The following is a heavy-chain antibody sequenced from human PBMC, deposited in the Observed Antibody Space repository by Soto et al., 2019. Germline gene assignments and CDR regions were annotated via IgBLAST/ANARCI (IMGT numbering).Heavy chain of an antibody. J-gene: IGHJ5*02. Sequence: PGGSLRLSCAASGFAFSSYSMNWVRQAPGKGLEWVSSISSSSSYIYYADSVKGRFTISRDNAKNSLYLQMNSLRAEDTAVYYCASYSGSYGWFDPWGRGTLVTVSS. CDR2: ISSSSSYI. CDR3: ASYSGSYGWFDP. V-gene: IGHV3-21*01. CDR1: GFAFSSYS. D-gene: IGHD1-26*01.